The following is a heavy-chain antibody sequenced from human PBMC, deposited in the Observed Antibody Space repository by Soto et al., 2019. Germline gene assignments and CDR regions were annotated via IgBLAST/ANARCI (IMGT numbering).Heavy chain of an antibody. D-gene: IGHD2-2*01. V-gene: IGHV3-21*01. CDR2: ISSSSSYI. CDR3: ASTHIGYCSSTSCDVRWFDP. Sequence: GGSLRLSCAASGFTFSSYSMNWVRQAPGKGLEWVSSISSSSSYIYYADSVKGRFTISRDNAKNSLYLQMNSLRAEDTAVYYCASTHIGYCSSTSCDVRWFDPWGQGTLVTVPS. J-gene: IGHJ5*02. CDR1: GFTFSSYS.